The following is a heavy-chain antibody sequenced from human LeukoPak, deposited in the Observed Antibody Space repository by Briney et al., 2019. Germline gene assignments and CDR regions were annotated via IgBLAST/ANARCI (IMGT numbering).Heavy chain of an antibody. CDR3: GREMSLRGEGGCHMDA. Sequence: SETLSLTCTVSGGSISSYYWSWIRQPPGKGLEWIGYMYYTGSTNYNPSLKGRLTISVDTSKNQFSLRLSSVTAADTAVYYCGREMSLRGEGGCHMDAWGKGTSVTVYS. CDR2: MYYTGST. D-gene: IGHD2-21*01. V-gene: IGHV4-59*01. J-gene: IGHJ6*03. CDR1: GGSISSYY.